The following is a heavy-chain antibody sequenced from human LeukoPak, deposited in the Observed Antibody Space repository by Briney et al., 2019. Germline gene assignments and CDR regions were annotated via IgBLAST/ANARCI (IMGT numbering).Heavy chain of an antibody. J-gene: IGHJ3*02. Sequence: GSLRLSCAASGFTFSSYEMNWVRQPPGKGLEWIGSIYYSGSTYYNPSLKSRVTISVDTSKNQFSLKPSSVTAADTAVYYCARDSRWLNAFDIWGQGTMVTVSS. CDR3: ARDSRWLNAFDI. V-gene: IGHV4-39*07. CDR1: GFTFSSYE. D-gene: IGHD3-22*01. CDR2: IYYSGST.